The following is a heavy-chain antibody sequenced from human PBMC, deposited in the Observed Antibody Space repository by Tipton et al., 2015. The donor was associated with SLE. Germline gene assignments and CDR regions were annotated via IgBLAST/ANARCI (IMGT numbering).Heavy chain of an antibody. CDR1: GFTVSNNY. CDR2: IYSAGST. V-gene: IGHV3-53*05. Sequence: SLRLSCAASGFTVSNNYMSWVRQAPGKGLEWVSVIYSAGSTYYSDSVKGRFTISRDNYKNTLYLQMNSLRTEDTAVYYCARDRPGYYDSSGYSDWGQGTLVTVSS. D-gene: IGHD3-22*01. CDR3: ARDRPGYYDSSGYSD. J-gene: IGHJ4*02.